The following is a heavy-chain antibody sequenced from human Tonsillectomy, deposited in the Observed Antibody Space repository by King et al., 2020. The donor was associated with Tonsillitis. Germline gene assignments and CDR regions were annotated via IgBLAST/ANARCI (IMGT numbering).Heavy chain of an antibody. CDR3: AKDFRDTEAADY. D-gene: IGHD6-13*01. V-gene: IGHV3-30*18. Sequence: VQLVESGGGVVQPGRSLRLSCAVSGITFSSYGMHWVRQAPGKGLEWVAVISYDGSNKYYVDSVKGRFTISRDNSKNTLYLQMNSLRAEDTGVYYCAKDFRDTEAADYWGQGTLVTVSS. J-gene: IGHJ4*02. CDR2: ISYDGSNK. CDR1: GITFSSYG.